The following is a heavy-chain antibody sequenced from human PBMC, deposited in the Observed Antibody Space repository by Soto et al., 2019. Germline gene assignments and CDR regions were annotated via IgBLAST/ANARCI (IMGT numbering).Heavy chain of an antibody. D-gene: IGHD2-2*01. Sequence: ASVKVSCEASGFRFTSYYMHWVRQAPGQGLEWMGIINPSGGTTTYAQNFQDRVTMTRDTSTSTVYMELSSLRSEDTAVYFCAMRSTEGAYYYMDVWGKGTTVTVSS. J-gene: IGHJ6*03. CDR3: AMRSTEGAYYYMDV. V-gene: IGHV1-46*03. CDR1: GFRFTSYY. CDR2: INPSGGTT.